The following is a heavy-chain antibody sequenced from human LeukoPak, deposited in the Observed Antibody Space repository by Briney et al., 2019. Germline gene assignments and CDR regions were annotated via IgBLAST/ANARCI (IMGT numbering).Heavy chain of an antibody. V-gene: IGHV4-39*07. CDR3: ARGGGSYYHPIDY. Sequence: SETLSLTCTVSGGSISSSSYYWGWIRQPPGKGLEWIGSIYYSGSTYYNPSLKSRVTISVDTSKNQFSLKLSSVTAADTAVYYCARGGGSYYHPIDYWGQGTLVTVSS. D-gene: IGHD1-26*01. CDR1: GGSISSSSYY. CDR2: IYYSGST. J-gene: IGHJ4*02.